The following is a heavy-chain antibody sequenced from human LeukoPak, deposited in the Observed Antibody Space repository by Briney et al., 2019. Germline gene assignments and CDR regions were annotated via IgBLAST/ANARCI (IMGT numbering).Heavy chain of an antibody. D-gene: IGHD3-22*01. CDR1: GFTVSSKY. J-gene: IGHJ4*02. Sequence: GGSLRLSCAASGFTVSSKYMSWVRQAPGKGLEWVSVIYSGGSTYYADSVKGGFTISRDNSKNTLYLQMNSLRAEDTAVYHCARSSSMTVVEEWGQGTLVTVSS. CDR3: ARSSSMTVVEE. CDR2: IYSGGST. V-gene: IGHV3-66*01.